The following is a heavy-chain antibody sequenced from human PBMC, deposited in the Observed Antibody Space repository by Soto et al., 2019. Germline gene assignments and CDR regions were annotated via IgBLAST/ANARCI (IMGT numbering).Heavy chain of an antibody. CDR3: LADPNWFDG. CDR2: IGQNGDIK. CDR1: GFTFNNFA. J-gene: IGHJ5*02. Sequence: GALRLSCAASGFTFNNFAMTWVRQAPGKGLEWVSTIGQNGDIKYYADSVKGRFTISRDNSKSTVFLQMTSLRVEDTALYYCLADPNWFDGWGQGTMVNVSS. V-gene: IGHV3-23*01.